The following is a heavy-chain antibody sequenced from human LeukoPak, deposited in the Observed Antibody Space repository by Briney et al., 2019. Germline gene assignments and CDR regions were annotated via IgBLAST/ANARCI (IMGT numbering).Heavy chain of an antibody. Sequence: SETLSLTYTVSGGSISSSYWSWIRQPAGKGLEWIGRIYPSGSTNYNPSLNSRVTMSLDTSKNQFSLKLSSVTAADTAVYYCARDAVRGEWWFDPWGQGTLVTVSS. J-gene: IGHJ5*02. CDR2: IYPSGST. CDR3: ARDAVRGEWWFDP. CDR1: GGSISSSY. V-gene: IGHV4-4*07. D-gene: IGHD3-10*01.